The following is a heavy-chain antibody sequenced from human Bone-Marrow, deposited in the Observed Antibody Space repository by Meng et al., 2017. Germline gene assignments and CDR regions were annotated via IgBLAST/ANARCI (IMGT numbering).Heavy chain of an antibody. CDR1: GYTFTGYY. CDR3: AREWADCSGGSCYRLQAFDI. D-gene: IGHD2-15*01. V-gene: IGHV1-2*06. CDR2: INPNSGGT. Sequence: QVQLVQSGAEVKKPGASVKVSCKAAGYTFTGYYMHWERQAPGQGLEWMGRINPNSGGTNYAQKFQGRVTMTRDTSISTAYMELSRLRSDDTAVYYCAREWADCSGGSCYRLQAFDIWGQGTMVTVSS. J-gene: IGHJ3*02.